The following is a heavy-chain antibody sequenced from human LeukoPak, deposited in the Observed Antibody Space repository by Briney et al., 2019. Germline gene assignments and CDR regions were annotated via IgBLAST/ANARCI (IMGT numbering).Heavy chain of an antibody. J-gene: IGHJ4*02. D-gene: IGHD3-3*01. Sequence: GRSLRLSCTASKFTFSNHGMQWVRQAPGKGLEWVAVVSSDGGTKYYADSVKGRFTISRDNSRNTMYLQMDSLRAEDTAVYYCAKAVTFNYDFWSGYSSYFFDYWGQGTLVTVSS. CDR3: AKAVTFNYDFWSGYSSYFFDY. CDR1: KFTFSNHG. V-gene: IGHV3-30*18. CDR2: VSSDGGTK.